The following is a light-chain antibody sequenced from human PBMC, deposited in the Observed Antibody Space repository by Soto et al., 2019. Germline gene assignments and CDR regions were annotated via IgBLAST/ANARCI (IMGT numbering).Light chain of an antibody. CDR3: QPYKNWPPYT. CDR2: GAS. V-gene: IGKV3-15*01. J-gene: IGKJ2*01. CDR1: QSVSSN. Sequence: EIVMTQSPVTLSVSLGERATLSCRASQSVSSNLAWYQQKLGQAPRLLIYGASTRATGIPARFSGSGSGTEFTLTISRPQFGDFAVYYCQPYKNWPPYTFGQGTKLEIK.